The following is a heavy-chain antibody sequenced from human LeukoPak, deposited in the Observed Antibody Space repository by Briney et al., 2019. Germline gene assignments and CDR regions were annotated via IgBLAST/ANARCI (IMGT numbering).Heavy chain of an antibody. V-gene: IGHV3-69-1*01. J-gene: IGHJ4*02. CDR3: AKIFDDIGYFDY. CDR1: GFTFSDYT. CDR2: ISSSSYI. D-gene: IGHD3-3*01. Sequence: GGSLRLSCAASGFTFSDYTMNWVRQAPGKGLEWVSSISSSSYIYYADSVKGRFTISRDNSKNTLYLQMNSLRAEDTAVYYCAKIFDDIGYFDYWGQGTLVTVSS.